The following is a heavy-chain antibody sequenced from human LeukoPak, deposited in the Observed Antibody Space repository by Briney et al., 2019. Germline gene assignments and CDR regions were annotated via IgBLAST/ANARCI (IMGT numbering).Heavy chain of an antibody. V-gene: IGHV3-53*01. D-gene: IGHD6-13*01. CDR3: AKDHLRYSSSWEYYFDY. Sequence: PGGSLRLSCAASGFTVSSNYMSWVRQAPGKGLEWVSVIYSGGSTYYADSVKGRFTIPRDNSKNTLYLQMNSLRAEDTAVYYCAKDHLRYSSSWEYYFDYWGQGTLVTVSS. CDR2: IYSGGST. J-gene: IGHJ4*02. CDR1: GFTVSSNY.